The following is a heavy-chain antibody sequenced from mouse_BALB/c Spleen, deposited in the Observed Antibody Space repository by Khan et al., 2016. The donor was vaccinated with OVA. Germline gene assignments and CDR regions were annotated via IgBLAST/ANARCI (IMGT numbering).Heavy chain of an antibody. CDR3: ASHLTGSFAY. D-gene: IGHD4-1*01. V-gene: IGHV5-6*01. Sequence: EVQLLETGGDLVKPGGSLKLSCAASGFTFSSNSMSWVRQTPDKRLEWVATISSGGDYTYYQDNVKGRFTISRDNAKNTLYLQMSSLKSEDTAMYYCASHLTGSFAYWGQGTLVTVSA. CDR2: ISSGGDYT. CDR1: GFTFSSNS. J-gene: IGHJ3*01.